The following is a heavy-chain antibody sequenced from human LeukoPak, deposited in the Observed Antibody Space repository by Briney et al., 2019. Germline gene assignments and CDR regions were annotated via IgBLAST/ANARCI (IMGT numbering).Heavy chain of an antibody. Sequence: ASVKVSCDASGGTFSSYAISWVRQAPGQGLEWMGGFITMFGTADYAQKFQGRVTITTDESTSTVYMELSSLRSEDTAVYYCARTPNLPMVAPSIGYYYNHMDVWGKGTTVTVSS. J-gene: IGHJ6*03. CDR2: FITMFGTA. D-gene: IGHD2-15*01. CDR3: ARTPNLPMVAPSIGYYYNHMDV. CDR1: GGTFSSYA. V-gene: IGHV1-69*05.